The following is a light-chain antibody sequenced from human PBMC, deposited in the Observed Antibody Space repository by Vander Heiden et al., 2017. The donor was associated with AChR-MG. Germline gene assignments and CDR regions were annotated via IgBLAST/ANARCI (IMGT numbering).Light chain of an antibody. CDR1: QSISSY. V-gene: IGKV1-39*01. J-gene: IGKJ3*01. CDR3: QQCESILFT. Sequence: DIQMTHSPSSLSASVGDRVPITCRASQSISSYLNWYQQKPGRATKLLVYAASSLQSGVPSRFSGSGSGTDFTLTISRLQPEDFATYYCQQCESILFTFGHGTKVEIK. CDR2: AAS.